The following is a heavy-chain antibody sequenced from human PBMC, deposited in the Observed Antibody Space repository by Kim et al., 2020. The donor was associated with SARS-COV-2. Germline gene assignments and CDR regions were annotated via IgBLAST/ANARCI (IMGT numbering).Heavy chain of an antibody. V-gene: IGHV3-30*18. CDR3: AKCYDFWSGYYTLIVGYYYGMDV. CDR2: ISYDGSNK. J-gene: IGHJ6*02. CDR1: GFTFSSYG. Sequence: GGSLRLSCAASGFTFSSYGMHWVRQAPGKGLEWVAVISYDGSNKYYADSVKGRFTISRDNSKNTLYLQMNSLRAEDTAVYYCAKCYDFWSGYYTLIVGYYYGMDVWGQGTTVTVSS. D-gene: IGHD3-3*01.